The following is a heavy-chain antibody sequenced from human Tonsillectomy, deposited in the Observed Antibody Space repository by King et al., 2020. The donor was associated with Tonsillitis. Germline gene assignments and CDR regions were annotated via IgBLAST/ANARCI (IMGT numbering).Heavy chain of an antibody. CDR2: INSSGGST. CDR3: AGEGDYYDSSGKGAFDT. D-gene: IGHD3-22*01. Sequence: VQLVQSGAEVKKPGAAVKVSCKASGYTFTSYYMHWVRQAPGQGLEWMGIINSSGGSTTYAQKFQGRVTMTRDTSTSTVYMELSSLRSEDTAVYYWAGEGDYYDSSGKGAFDTWGQGTMVIVSS. CDR1: GYTFTSYY. J-gene: IGHJ3*02. V-gene: IGHV1-46*01.